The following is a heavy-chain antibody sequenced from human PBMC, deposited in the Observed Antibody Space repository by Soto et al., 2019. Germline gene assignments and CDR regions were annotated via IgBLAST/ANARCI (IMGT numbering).Heavy chain of an antibody. D-gene: IGHD3-10*01. Sequence: EPLSLTRTSSAASTGTFSCSWIRQPPGKGLEWIGYIYYSGSTNYNPSLKSRVTISVDTSKNQFSLKLRSVTDADMFLYYCERTYGRNFDYWALGTPVT. J-gene: IGHJ4*01. CDR3: ERTYGRNFDY. V-gene: IGHV4-59*01. CDR1: AASTGTFS. CDR2: IYYSGST.